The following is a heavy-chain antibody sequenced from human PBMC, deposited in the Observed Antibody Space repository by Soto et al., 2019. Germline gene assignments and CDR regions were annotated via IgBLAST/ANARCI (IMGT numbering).Heavy chain of an antibody. CDR1: GGSISSGDYY. D-gene: IGHD1-26*01. Sequence: PSETLSLTCTVSGGSISSGDYYWSWIRQPPGKGLEWIGYIYYSGSTYYNPSLKSRVTMSVDTSKNQFSLKLSSVTAADTAVYYCAKDKMGSVVGAAPFDYWGQGTLVTVSS. CDR2: IYYSGST. CDR3: AKDKMGSVVGAAPFDY. J-gene: IGHJ4*02. V-gene: IGHV4-30-4*01.